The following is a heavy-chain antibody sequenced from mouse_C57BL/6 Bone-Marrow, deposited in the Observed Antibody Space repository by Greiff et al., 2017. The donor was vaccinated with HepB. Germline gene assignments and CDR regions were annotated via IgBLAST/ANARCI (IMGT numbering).Heavy chain of an antibody. CDR2: ISSGSSTN. CDR1: GFTFSDYG. CDR3: ERGYYYGSSPFAY. J-gene: IGHJ3*01. Sequence: DVKLVESGGGLVKPGGSLKLSCAASGFTFSDYGMHWVRQAPEKGLEWVACISSGSSTNYYADTVKGRFTISRDNAKNTLFLQMTRLRSEDTAMYYCERGYYYGSSPFAYWGQGTLVTVSA. D-gene: IGHD1-1*01. V-gene: IGHV5-17*01.